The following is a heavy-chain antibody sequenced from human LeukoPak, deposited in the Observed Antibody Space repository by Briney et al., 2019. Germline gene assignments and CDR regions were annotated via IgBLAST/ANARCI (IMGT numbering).Heavy chain of an antibody. CDR1: GGSISSGGYY. J-gene: IGHJ6*02. V-gene: IGHV4-31*03. CDR3: ARTSLREPAMDV. Sequence: ASRTLSLTCTVSGGSISSGGYYWSWIRQHPGKGLEWIGYIYYSGSTNYNPSLKSRVTISVDTSKNQFSLKLSSVTAADTAVYYCARTSLREPAMDVWGQGTTVTVSS. D-gene: IGHD1-26*01. CDR2: IYYSGST.